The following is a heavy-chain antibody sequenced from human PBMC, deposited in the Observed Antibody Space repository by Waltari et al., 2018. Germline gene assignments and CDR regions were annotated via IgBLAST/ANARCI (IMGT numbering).Heavy chain of an antibody. V-gene: IGHV3-23*03. CDR3: AKVMYYYDSSGYYLDAFDI. CDR1: GFTFSSYA. CDR2: IYSGGSST. D-gene: IGHD3-22*01. Sequence: EVQLLESGGGLVQPGGSLRLSCAASGFTFSSYAMSWVRQAPVKGLEWVSVIYSGGSSTYYADSVKGRFTISRDNSKNTLYLQMNSLRAEDTAVYYCAKVMYYYDSSGYYLDAFDIWGQGTMVTVSS. J-gene: IGHJ3*02.